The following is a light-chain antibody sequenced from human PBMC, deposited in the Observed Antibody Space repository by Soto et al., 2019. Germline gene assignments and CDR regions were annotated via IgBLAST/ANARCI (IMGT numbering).Light chain of an antibody. Sequence: DIQMTQSPSTLSASVGDRVSITCRASQSISTYLAWYQQKPGRAPQALIYRASILESGVPSRFSGSGSGTGSTLPFSSLLPDDFATYYCQQYNEYPYTFGQGTKLAIK. V-gene: IGKV1-5*03. J-gene: IGKJ2*01. CDR3: QQYNEYPYT. CDR1: QSISTY. CDR2: RAS.